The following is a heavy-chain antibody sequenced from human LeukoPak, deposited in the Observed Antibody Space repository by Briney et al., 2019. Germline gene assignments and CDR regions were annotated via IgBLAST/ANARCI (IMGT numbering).Heavy chain of an antibody. J-gene: IGHJ6*04. D-gene: IGHD6-25*01. CDR3: AREEPAGYGMDV. CDR1: PFTFSSYE. Sequence: PGGSLRLSCAASPFTFSSYEINWVRQAPGKGLEWVSYISSSGSTIYYADSVKGRFTISRDNAKNSLYLQMNSLRAEDTAVYYCAREEPAGYGMDVWGKGTTVTVSS. V-gene: IGHV3-48*03. CDR2: ISSSGSTI.